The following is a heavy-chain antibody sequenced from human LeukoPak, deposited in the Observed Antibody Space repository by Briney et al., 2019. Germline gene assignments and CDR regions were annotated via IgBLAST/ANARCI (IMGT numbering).Heavy chain of an antibody. CDR2: IIPIFGTA. D-gene: IGHD2-21*01. CDR3: ATLTRTLYCGGDCYSPF. Sequence: SVKVSCKASGGTFSSYAISWVRQAPGQGLEWMGGIIPIFGTANYAQKFQGRVTITADESTSTAYMELSSLRSEDTAVYYCATLTRTLYCGGDCYSPFWGQGTLVTVSS. J-gene: IGHJ4*02. V-gene: IGHV1-69*13. CDR1: GGTFSSYA.